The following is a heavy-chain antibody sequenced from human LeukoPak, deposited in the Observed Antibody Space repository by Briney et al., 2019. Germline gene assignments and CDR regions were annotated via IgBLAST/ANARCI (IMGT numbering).Heavy chain of an antibody. V-gene: IGHV3-53*01. J-gene: IGHJ4*02. Sequence: GGSLRLSCAASGFTVSSNYMNWVRQAPGKGLEWVSIIYSGGSTYYADSVKDRFTISRDNSKNTMHLQVNSLRAEDTAVYYCAKCRSESIAAAANYWGQGTLVTVSS. D-gene: IGHD6-13*01. CDR3: AKCRSESIAAAANY. CDR1: GFTVSSNY. CDR2: IYSGGST.